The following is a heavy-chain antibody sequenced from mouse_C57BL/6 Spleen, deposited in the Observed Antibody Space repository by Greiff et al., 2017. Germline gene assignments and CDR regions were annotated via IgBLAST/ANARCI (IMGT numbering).Heavy chain of an antibody. Sequence: VQLKQSGPGLVKPSQSLSLTCSVTGYSITSGYYWNWIRQFPGNKLEWMGYISYDGSNNYNPSLKNRISITRDTSKNQFFLKLNSVTTEDTATYYCARGGPDAAMDYWGQGTSVTVSS. CDR1: GYSITSGYY. V-gene: IGHV3-6*01. J-gene: IGHJ4*01. CDR3: ARGGPDAAMDY. CDR2: ISYDGSN.